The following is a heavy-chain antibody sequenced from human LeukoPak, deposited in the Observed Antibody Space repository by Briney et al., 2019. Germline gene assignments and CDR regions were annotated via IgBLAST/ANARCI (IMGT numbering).Heavy chain of an antibody. CDR3: ARDLSGGGRIDH. CDR1: GFTVSSNY. D-gene: IGHD1-1*01. CDR2: IYSGGTT. J-gene: IGHJ4*02. V-gene: IGHV3-53*01. Sequence: GGSLRLSCAASGFTVSSNYMNWVRQGPGKGLEWVSVIYSGGTTYYADSVKGRFTISRDNFKNTLYLQMNSLRAEDTAVYYCARDLSGGGRIDHWGQGTLVTVSS.